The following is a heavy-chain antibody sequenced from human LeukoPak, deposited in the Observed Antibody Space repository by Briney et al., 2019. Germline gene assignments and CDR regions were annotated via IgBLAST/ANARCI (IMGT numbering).Heavy chain of an antibody. Sequence: GGSLRLSCAPSGFTFSSYAMSWVRQAPGKGLECVSGISGSGANTDYADSVKGRFTISRDNSKATLYVQMNSLTAEDTAVYFCAKGWSIYYDGSGFPDYWGQGTLVTVSS. J-gene: IGHJ4*02. CDR2: ISGSGANT. V-gene: IGHV3-23*01. D-gene: IGHD3-22*01. CDR3: AKGWSIYYDGSGFPDY. CDR1: GFTFSSYA.